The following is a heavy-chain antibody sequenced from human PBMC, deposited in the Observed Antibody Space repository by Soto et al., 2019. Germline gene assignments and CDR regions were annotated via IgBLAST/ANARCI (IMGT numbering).Heavy chain of an antibody. J-gene: IGHJ6*02. D-gene: IGHD4-17*01. CDR2: VYTDGTA. Sequence: QVHLQESGPGLVKPSGTLSLICTVSGNSMFNYYWSWIRQPAGKGLEWIGRVYTDGTAIYNPSLKSRVTMSVDMSTNQLALNVNSVTAADSAVYYCAKGGCVDGDYMHHVMDVWGQGATVIVS. CDR1: GNSMFNYY. CDR3: AKGGCVDGDYMHHVMDV. V-gene: IGHV4-4*07.